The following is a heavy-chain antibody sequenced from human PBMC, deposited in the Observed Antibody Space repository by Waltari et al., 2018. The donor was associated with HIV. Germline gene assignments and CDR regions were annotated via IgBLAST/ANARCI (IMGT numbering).Heavy chain of an antibody. J-gene: IGHJ4*02. CDR1: GGIQNSHG. V-gene: IGHV1-69*14. CDR3: AQNTVAFGKIMLQTDY. D-gene: IGHD3-16*01. Sequence: QDHLVQSGAEVKKSASSVRVSCRVFGGIQNSHGFSWFRQAPGQGLEWVGEVIPIYGTTKYAPRLQGRVTITADKFTSTVYMELRSLRPEDTAAYYCAQNTVAFGKIMLQTDYWGQGTLVSVSS. CDR2: VIPIYGTT.